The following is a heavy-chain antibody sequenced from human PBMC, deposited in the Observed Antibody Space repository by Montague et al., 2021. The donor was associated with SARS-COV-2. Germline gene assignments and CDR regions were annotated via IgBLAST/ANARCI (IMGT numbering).Heavy chain of an antibody. J-gene: IGHJ6*02. CDR3: ARDKAEYIVVVPAVPLAYGMDV. CDR1: GGSISSSSYY. V-gene: IGHV4-39*07. D-gene: IGHD2-2*01. CDR2: IYYSGST. Sequence: SETLSLTCTVSGGSISSSSYYWGWIRQPPGKGLEWIGSIYYSGSTYYNPSLKGRVTIPVDTSKNQFSLKLSSVTAADTVVYYCARDKAEYIVVVPAVPLAYGMDVWGQGTTVTVSS.